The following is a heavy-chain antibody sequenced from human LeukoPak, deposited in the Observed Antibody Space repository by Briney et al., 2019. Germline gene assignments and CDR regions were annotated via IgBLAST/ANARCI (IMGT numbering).Heavy chain of an antibody. CDR2: IYYSGST. CDR1: GGSISSGGYY. D-gene: IGHD2-2*01. J-gene: IGHJ6*02. Sequence: SETLSLTCTVSGGSISSGGYYWSWIRQHPGKGLEWIGYIYYSGSTYYNPSLKNRVTISVDRSKNQFSLKLSSVTAADTAVYYCARADTGVVPALVYYYYAMDVWGQGTTVTVSS. CDR3: ARADTGVVPALVYYYYAMDV. V-gene: IGHV4-31*03.